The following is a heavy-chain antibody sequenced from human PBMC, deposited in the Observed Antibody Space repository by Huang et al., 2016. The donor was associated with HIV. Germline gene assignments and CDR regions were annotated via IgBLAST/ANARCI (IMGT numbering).Heavy chain of an antibody. CDR3: ARARGYYDSSVSYYFDY. V-gene: IGHV1-69*13. J-gene: IGHJ4*02. CDR2: IIPTFGTA. Sequence: QVQLVQSGAAVKKPGSSVKVSCKASGGTFSSNAISWVRQGPGQGLEWRGGIIPTFGTANYAQKFQGRVTITADESTSTAYMELSSLRSEDTAVYYCARARGYYDSSVSYYFDYWGQGTLVTVSS. CDR1: GGTFSSNA. D-gene: IGHD3-22*01.